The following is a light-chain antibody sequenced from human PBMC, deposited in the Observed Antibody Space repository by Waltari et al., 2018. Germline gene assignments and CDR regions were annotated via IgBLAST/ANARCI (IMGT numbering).Light chain of an antibody. CDR1: QSINNF. J-gene: IGKJ2*01. CDR2: GAS. CDR3: QQYSERPGT. V-gene: IGKV3-15*01. Sequence: EIVMTQSPATLSVSPGERAALSCRADQSINNFLAWYQKKPGQAPRLLIYGASSRATGIPTRFTGRGSGTEYTLTISSLQSEDFAVYYCQQYSERPGTFGQGTKLEIK.